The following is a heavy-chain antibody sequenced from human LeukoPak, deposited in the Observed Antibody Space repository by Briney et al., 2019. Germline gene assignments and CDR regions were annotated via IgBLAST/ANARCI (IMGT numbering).Heavy chain of an antibody. D-gene: IGHD3-16*01. CDR2: ITSSSSTI. CDR3: ARGGGRHVEY. CDR1: GFTFSSYS. J-gene: IGHJ4*02. Sequence: QPGGSLRLSCAASGFTFSSYSMNWVRQAPGKGLEWVSYITSSSSTIFYADSVKGRFTISRDNAKNSLYLQMNSLRAEDTAVYYCARGGGRHVEYWGQGNLVTVSS. V-gene: IGHV3-48*01.